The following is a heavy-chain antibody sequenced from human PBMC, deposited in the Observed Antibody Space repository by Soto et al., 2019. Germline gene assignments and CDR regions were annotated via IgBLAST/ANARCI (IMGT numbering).Heavy chain of an antibody. D-gene: IGHD6-19*01. CDR3: AWRRSGWFLFDA. V-gene: IGHV2-26*01. Sequence: QVTLKESGPVLVRPTETLTLTCTVSGFSLSNAKMGVSWIRQPPGKALEWLAHIFSNDEKSYNTSLQNRLTISEDTSKSQVVLTMTNTDPADTATYYCAWRRSGWFLFDAWSQGTLVTVSS. CDR1: GFSLSNAKMG. J-gene: IGHJ5*02. CDR2: IFSNDEK.